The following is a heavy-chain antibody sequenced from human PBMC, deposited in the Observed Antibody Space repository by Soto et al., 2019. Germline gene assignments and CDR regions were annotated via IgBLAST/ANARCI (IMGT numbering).Heavy chain of an antibody. J-gene: IGHJ4*02. Sequence: ASVKVSCKASGYTFTGYYMHWVRQAPGQGLEWMGWINPNSGGTNYAQKFQGWVTMTRDTSISTAYMELSRLRSDDTAVYYCARDMRYCSGGSCYSLVDYWGQGTLVTVSS. D-gene: IGHD2-15*01. CDR1: GYTFTGYY. CDR2: INPNSGGT. CDR3: ARDMRYCSGGSCYSLVDY. V-gene: IGHV1-2*04.